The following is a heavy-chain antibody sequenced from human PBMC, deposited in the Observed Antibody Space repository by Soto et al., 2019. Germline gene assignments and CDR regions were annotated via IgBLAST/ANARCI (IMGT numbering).Heavy chain of an antibody. J-gene: IGHJ4*02. CDR1: GFTFSDCY. Sequence: QVQLVESGGGLVKPGGSLRLSCAASGFTFSDCYMNWIRQTPGKGLEWVSYINSGGTTIYYADSVKGRFTISRDNAKNSLHLQMNSLRVEDTAVYYCARDLLGAVAAAGNWGQGTLVTVSS. CDR3: ARDLLGAVAAAGN. D-gene: IGHD6-13*01. CDR2: INSGGTTI. V-gene: IGHV3-11*01.